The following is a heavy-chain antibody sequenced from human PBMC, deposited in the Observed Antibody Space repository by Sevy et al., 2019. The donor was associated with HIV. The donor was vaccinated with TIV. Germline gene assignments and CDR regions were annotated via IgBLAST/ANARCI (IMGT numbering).Heavy chain of an antibody. CDR2: FDPEDEET. D-gene: IGHD3-22*01. J-gene: IGHJ4*02. CDR3: ATTKDYYDSSGSPFDY. Sequence: ASVKVSRKVSGYTLSELSMHGVRLAPGKGREWMGSFDPEDEETTYAQKFQGRFTMTEHTPTDTAYMEMSSLRSEHTAVYYSATTKDYYDSSGSPFDYWGQGTLVTVSS. CDR1: GYTLSELS. V-gene: IGHV1-24*01.